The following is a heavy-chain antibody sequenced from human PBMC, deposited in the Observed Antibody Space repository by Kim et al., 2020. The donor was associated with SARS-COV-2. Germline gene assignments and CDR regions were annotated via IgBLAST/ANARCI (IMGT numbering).Heavy chain of an antibody. V-gene: IGHV7-4-1*02. CDR1: GYTFTSYA. J-gene: IGHJ5*02. CDR3: AREYVVVVAALGGFDP. D-gene: IGHD2-15*01. CDR2: INTNTGNP. Sequence: ASVKVSCKASGYTFTSYAMNWVRQAPGQGLEWMGWINTNTGNPTYAQGFTGRFVFSLDTSVSTAYLQISSLKAEDTAVYYCAREYVVVVAALGGFDPWGQGTLVTVSS.